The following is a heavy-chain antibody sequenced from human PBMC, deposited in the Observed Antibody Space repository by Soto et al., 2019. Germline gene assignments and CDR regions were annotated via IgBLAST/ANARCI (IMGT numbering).Heavy chain of an antibody. Sequence: ASVKVSCKASGYTFTSYYMDWLRQAPGQGLEWMGIINPSGGSTSYAQKFQGRVTMTRDTSTSTVYMELSSLRSEDTAVYYCARDLWDYYGSGSYYNARVPDYWGQGTLVTVSS. CDR1: GYTFTSYY. D-gene: IGHD3-10*01. V-gene: IGHV1-46*03. J-gene: IGHJ4*02. CDR2: INPSGGST. CDR3: ARDLWDYYGSGSYYNARVPDY.